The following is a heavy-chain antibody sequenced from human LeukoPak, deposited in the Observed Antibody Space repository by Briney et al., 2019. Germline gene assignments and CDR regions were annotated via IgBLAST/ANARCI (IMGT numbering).Heavy chain of an antibody. D-gene: IGHD3-10*01. Sequence: PGGSLRLSCVGSGFTFRSHAMSWVRQAPEKGLEFVSGIYENGGTTYYADSVKGRFTISRDNSKNTLYLQMNSLRAEDTAVYYCAKSIWFGELSFDYWGQGTLVTVSS. CDR2: IYENGGTT. J-gene: IGHJ4*02. CDR1: GFTFRSHA. CDR3: AKSIWFGELSFDY. V-gene: IGHV3-23*01.